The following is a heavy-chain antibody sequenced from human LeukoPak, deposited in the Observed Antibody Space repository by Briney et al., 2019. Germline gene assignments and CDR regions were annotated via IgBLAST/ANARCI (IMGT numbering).Heavy chain of an antibody. Sequence: SETLSLTCTVSGVSISSYYWSWIRQPPGKGLEWIGYIYYSGSTNYNPSLKSRVTISVDTSKNQFSLKLSSVTAADTAVYYCARDSHYYDSSGYYTWVFDYWGQGTLVTVSS. V-gene: IGHV4-4*08. CDR2: IYYSGST. J-gene: IGHJ4*02. D-gene: IGHD3-22*01. CDR1: GVSISSYY. CDR3: ARDSHYYDSSGYYTWVFDY.